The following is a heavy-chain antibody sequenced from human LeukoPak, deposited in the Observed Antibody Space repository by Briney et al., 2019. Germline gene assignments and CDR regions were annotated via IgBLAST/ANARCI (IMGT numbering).Heavy chain of an antibody. J-gene: IGHJ4*02. CDR1: GGSISSSNW. V-gene: IGHV4-4*02. CDR3: AREGSSGRYFDY. CDR2: IYHSAST. Sequence: PSETLSLTCAVSGGSISSSNWWSCVRQPPGKGLEWIVEIYHSASTNYNPSLKSRVTISVDRSKNQFSLKLSSVTAADTAVYYCAREGSSGRYFDYWGQGTLVTVSS. D-gene: IGHD5-12*01.